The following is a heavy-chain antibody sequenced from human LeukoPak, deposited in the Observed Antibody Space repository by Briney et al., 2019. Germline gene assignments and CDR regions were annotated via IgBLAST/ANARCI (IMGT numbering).Heavy chain of an antibody. V-gene: IGHV1-69*11. CDR3: ARGRLAYCGGDCYYPLDY. J-gene: IGHJ4*02. CDR1: GGTFSSYG. D-gene: IGHD2-21*01. CDR2: IIPFVGTT. Sequence: SVKVSCKASGGTFSSYGISWVRQAPGQGLEWMGRIIPFVGTTNYAEKFQGRVTITADESTSTAYMELSSLRSEDTAVYYCARGRLAYCGGDCYYPLDYWGQGTLVTVSS.